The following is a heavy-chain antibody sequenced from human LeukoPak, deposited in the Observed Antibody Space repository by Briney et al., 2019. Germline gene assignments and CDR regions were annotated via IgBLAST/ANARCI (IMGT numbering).Heavy chain of an antibody. CDR3: ARVTSSGLD. CDR2: VSGSGGST. V-gene: IGHV3-23*01. J-gene: IGHJ4*02. CDR1: GFTFSSYA. Sequence: GGSLRPSCAASGFTFSSYAMSWVRQAPGKGLEWVSGVSGSGGSTYYADSVKGRFTISRDNAKNSLYLQMNSLRAEDTAVYYCARVTSSGLDWGQGTLVTVSS. D-gene: IGHD3-10*01.